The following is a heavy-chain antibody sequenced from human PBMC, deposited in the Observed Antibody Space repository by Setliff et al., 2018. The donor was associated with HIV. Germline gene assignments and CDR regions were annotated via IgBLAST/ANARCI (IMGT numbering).Heavy chain of an antibody. V-gene: IGHV4-4*09. J-gene: IGHJ6*03. CDR2: IYSSGST. CDR3: ARVHCGGDCSYYYYYYMDV. D-gene: IGHD2-21*02. CDR1: GGSISGYY. Sequence: SETLSLTCSVSGGSISGYYWTWIRQPPGKGLEWIGYIYSSGSTNYNPSLKSRVTISVDTSKNQFSLKLSSVTAADTAVYYCARVHCGGDCSYYYYYYMDVWGKGTTVTVSS.